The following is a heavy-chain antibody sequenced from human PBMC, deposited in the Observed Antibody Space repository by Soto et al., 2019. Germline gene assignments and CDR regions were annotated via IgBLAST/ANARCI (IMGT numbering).Heavy chain of an antibody. J-gene: IGHJ6*02. V-gene: IGHV3-30*18. CDR3: AKDRGWSTGTHSYGMDV. CDR1: AFTFSAYG. CDR2: ISYDGTNE. Sequence: GGSLRLSCAASAFTFSAYGMHWVRQAPGKGLEWVAVISYDGTNEYYADSVKGRFTISRDNSKKTLYLQMDSLRAEDTAVYYCAKDRGWSTGTHSYGMDVWGQGTTVTVSS. D-gene: IGHD1-7*01.